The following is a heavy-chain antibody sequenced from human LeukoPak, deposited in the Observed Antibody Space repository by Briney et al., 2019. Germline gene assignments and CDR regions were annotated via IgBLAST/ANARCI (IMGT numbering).Heavy chain of an antibody. J-gene: IGHJ4*02. D-gene: IGHD4-23*01. CDR1: GFTFSSDS. CDR2: ISSSSSTM. V-gene: IGHV3-48*01. Sequence: GGSLRLSCAASGFTFSSDSMNWVRQAPGKGLEWVSHISSSSSTMYYADSVKGRFTISRDNAKNSLYLQMNSLRAEDTALYYCARETFYGGANRFDSWGQGTLVTVSS. CDR3: ARETFYGGANRFDS.